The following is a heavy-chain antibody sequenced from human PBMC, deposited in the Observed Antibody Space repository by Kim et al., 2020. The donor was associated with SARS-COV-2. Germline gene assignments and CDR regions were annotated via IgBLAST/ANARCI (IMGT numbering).Heavy chain of an antibody. D-gene: IGHD3-10*01. V-gene: IGHV3-30*18. CDR1: GFTFSSYG. Sequence: GGSLRLSCAASGFTFSSYGMHWVRQAPGKGLEWVAVISYDGSNKYYADSVKGRFTISRDNSKNTLYLQMNSLRAEDTAVYYCAKDTVIHLYYYYYGMDVWGQGTTVTVSS. J-gene: IGHJ6*02. CDR2: ISYDGSNK. CDR3: AKDTVIHLYYYYYGMDV.